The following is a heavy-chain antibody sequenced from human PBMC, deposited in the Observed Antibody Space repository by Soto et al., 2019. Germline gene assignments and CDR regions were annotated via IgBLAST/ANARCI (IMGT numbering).Heavy chain of an antibody. D-gene: IGHD6-19*01. Sequence: EVQLVESGGGLVQPGGSLKLSCTASGFTLSGSAVHWVRQAAGKGLEWLGRMRSKGNNYATIYDASVKGRLTVSRDDGRNMAYLQMDSLKTEGTAVYFCATSSGWYYDYWGQGTQVTVSS. J-gene: IGHJ4*01. CDR2: MRSKGNNYAT. CDR1: GFTLSGSA. CDR3: ATSSGWYYDY. V-gene: IGHV3-73*01.